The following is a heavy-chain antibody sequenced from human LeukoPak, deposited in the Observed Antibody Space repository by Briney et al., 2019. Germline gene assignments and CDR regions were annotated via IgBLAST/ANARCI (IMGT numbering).Heavy chain of an antibody. V-gene: IGHV1-2*02. D-gene: IGHD6-13*01. CDR1: GYSFTAYY. CDR2: INPNSGVT. J-gene: IGHJ4*02. CDR3: ARDDSSSWSPATY. Sequence: ASVTVSCKASGYSFTAYYMHWVRQPPGQGLGWIGWINPNSGVTNYAQKFQGRVTMTRDTSINTAYMELSRLRSDDTAMYYCARDDSSSWSPATYWGQGTLVTVSS.